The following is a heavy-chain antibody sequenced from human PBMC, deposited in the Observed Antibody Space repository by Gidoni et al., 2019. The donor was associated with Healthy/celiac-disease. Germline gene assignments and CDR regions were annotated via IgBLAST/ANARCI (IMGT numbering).Heavy chain of an antibody. CDR2: IYYSGST. D-gene: IGHD2-15*01. V-gene: IGHV4-31*03. Sequence: QVQLQESGPGLVKPSQTLSLTCTVSGGSLSRGGYYWSWIRQHPGKGLEWIGYIYYSGSTYYNPALKSRGTISVDTSKNQFSLKLSSVTAADTAVYYCARSKIHCSGGSCYSSWFDPWGQGTLVTVSS. CDR3: ARSKIHCSGGSCYSSWFDP. J-gene: IGHJ5*02. CDR1: GGSLSRGGYY.